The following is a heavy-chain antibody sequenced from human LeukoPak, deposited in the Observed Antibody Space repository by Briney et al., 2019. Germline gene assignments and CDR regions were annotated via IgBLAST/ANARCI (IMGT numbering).Heavy chain of an antibody. V-gene: IGHV3-23*01. CDR3: AKDLTPVSGNSPPYFDD. Sequence: LPGGSLRLSCAASGFTFNSYTMSWIRQSPGKGLEWVSAICGSGGSTYHAASVRGRFTISRDNSKNTLYLQMNSLRAADTAVYYCAKDLTPVSGNSPPYFDDWGKGALVTVSS. CDR1: GFTFNSYT. D-gene: IGHD4-23*01. CDR2: ICGSGGST. J-gene: IGHJ4*02.